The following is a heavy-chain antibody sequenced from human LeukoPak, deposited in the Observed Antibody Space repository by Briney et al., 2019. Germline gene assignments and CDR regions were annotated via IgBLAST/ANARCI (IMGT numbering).Heavy chain of an antibody. Sequence: SETLSLTCTVSGGSISSSSYYWGRIRQPPGKGLEWIGSIYYSGSTYYNPSLKSRVTISVDTSKNQFSLKLSSVTAADTAVYYCATYDSSGYYPYWYFDLWGRGTLVTVSS. J-gene: IGHJ2*01. CDR2: IYYSGST. D-gene: IGHD3-22*01. CDR1: GGSISSSSYY. V-gene: IGHV4-39*01. CDR3: ATYDSSGYYPYWYFDL.